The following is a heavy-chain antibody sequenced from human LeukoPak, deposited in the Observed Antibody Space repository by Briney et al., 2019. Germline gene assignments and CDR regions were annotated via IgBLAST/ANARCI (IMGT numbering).Heavy chain of an antibody. D-gene: IGHD5-12*01. CDR2: IYTSGST. CDR3: ARLGSGYDYAYFDY. V-gene: IGHV4-4*07. J-gene: IGHJ4*02. CDR1: GGSISSYY. Sequence: SETLSLTCTVSGGSISSYYWSWIRQPAGKGLEWIGRIYTSGSTNYNPSLKSRVTMSVDTSKNQFSLKLSSVTAADTAVYYCARLGSGYDYAYFDYWGQGALVTVSS.